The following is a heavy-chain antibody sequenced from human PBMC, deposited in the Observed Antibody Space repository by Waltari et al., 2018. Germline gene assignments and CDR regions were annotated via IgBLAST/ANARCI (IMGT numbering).Heavy chain of an antibody. J-gene: IGHJ5*02. D-gene: IGHD1-7*01. V-gene: IGHV3-23*01. Sequence: EVQLLESGGGLVQPGGSLRLSCAASGFTFSSYAMSWVRQAPGKGLEWVSGISGSGGSTYYADSVKGRFTISRDNSKNTLYLQRNSLRAEDTAVYYCAKDSGVYNWNYVEPDWFDPWGQGTLVTVSS. CDR1: GFTFSSYA. CDR3: AKDSGVYNWNYVEPDWFDP. CDR2: ISGSGGST.